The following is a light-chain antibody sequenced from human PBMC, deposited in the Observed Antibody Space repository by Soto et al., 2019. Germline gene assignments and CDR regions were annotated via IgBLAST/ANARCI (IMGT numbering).Light chain of an antibody. CDR2: DDS. CDR1: HIGSKS. Sequence: SFELTQPPSVSVAPGQTARITWGGTHIGSKSVHWYQQKPGQAPVLVVYDDSDRPSGIPERFSGSNSGNTANLTSSRVEVGDEADYYGQLLDSSSDHAVFGGGTQLTVL. CDR3: QLLDSSSDHAV. J-gene: IGLJ7*01. V-gene: IGLV3-21*02.